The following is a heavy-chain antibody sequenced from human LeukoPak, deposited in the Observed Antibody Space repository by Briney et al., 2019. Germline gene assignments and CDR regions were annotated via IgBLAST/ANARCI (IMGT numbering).Heavy chain of an antibody. CDR2: IYYSGST. V-gene: IGHV4-30-4*01. CDR1: GGSISSGDYY. CDR3: ARRRSGYSSSWYTTYYYYGMDV. Sequence: SETLSLTCTVSGGSISSGDYYWSWIRQPPGKGLEWIGYIYYSGSTYYNPSLKSRVTISVDTSKNQFSLKLSSVTAADTAVYYCARRRSGYSSSWYTTYYYYGMDVWGQGTTVTVSS. D-gene: IGHD6-13*01. J-gene: IGHJ6*02.